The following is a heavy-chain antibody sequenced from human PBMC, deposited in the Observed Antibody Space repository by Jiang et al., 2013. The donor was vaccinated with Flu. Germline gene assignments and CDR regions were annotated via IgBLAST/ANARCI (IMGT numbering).Heavy chain of an antibody. CDR2: IDPADSYS. CDR3: ARHVVVATPGFEY. V-gene: IGHV5-10-1*01. Sequence: YSFTSYWISWLRQMPGKGLEWMGRIDPADSYSNYSPSFQGHVNISVDRSISTAYLQWSSLKASDTAVYYCARHVVVATPGFEYWGQGTLVTVSS. J-gene: IGHJ4*02. CDR1: YSFTSYW. D-gene: IGHD2-15*01.